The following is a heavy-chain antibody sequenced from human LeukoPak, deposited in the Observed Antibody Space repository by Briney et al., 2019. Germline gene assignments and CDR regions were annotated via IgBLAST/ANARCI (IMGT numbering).Heavy chain of an antibody. D-gene: IGHD3-10*01. J-gene: IGHJ6*04. Sequence: GGSLRPSCAASGFTFDNYAMSWVRQAPGKGLEWVSSISASGGSTYYADSVKGRFTISRDNSNKILYLQMNSLRAEDTAVYYCAKCFSMIRGLRGTYYYYGMDVWGRGTTVTVSS. CDR2: ISASGGST. CDR1: GFTFDNYA. V-gene: IGHV3-23*01. CDR3: AKCFSMIRGLRGTYYYYGMDV.